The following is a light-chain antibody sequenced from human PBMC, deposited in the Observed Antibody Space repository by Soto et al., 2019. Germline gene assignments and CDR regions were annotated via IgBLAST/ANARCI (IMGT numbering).Light chain of an antibody. CDR1: SNDVDNYNS. Sequence: QSALTQPPSASGSPGQSVTISCTGISNDVDNYNSVSWCQQRPGKAPRLMIYEVTKRPSGVPDRFSGSKSGNTASLTVSGLQAEDESDYFCCSYTGSSGFLFGGGTKLTV. CDR2: EVT. J-gene: IGLJ2*01. V-gene: IGLV2-8*01. CDR3: CSYTGSSGFL.